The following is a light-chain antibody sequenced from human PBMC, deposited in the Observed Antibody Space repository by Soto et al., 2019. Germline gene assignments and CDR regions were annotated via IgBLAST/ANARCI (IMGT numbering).Light chain of an antibody. CDR3: MLYYGGAPLWV. Sequence: QAVVTQEPSLTVSPGGTVTLTCASSTGGVPSGYCPSWFQQKPGQAPKALIYSRSNKHSWTPALFAGSLLGGKAALTLSGVQPEDEAEYYCMLYYGGAPLWVFGGGTKLTVL. CDR2: SRS. CDR1: TGGVPSGYC. J-gene: IGLJ3*02. V-gene: IGLV7-43*01.